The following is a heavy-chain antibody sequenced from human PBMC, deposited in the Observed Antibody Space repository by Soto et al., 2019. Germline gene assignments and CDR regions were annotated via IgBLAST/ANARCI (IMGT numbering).Heavy chain of an antibody. CDR2: IIPIFGTA. Sequence: SVKVSCKASGGTFSSYAISWVRQAPGQGLGWMGGIIPIFGTANYAQKFQGRVTITADESTSTAYMELSSLRSEDTAVYYCARDLSSIAARPPRYYYYGMDVWGQGTTVTVSS. J-gene: IGHJ6*02. CDR3: ARDLSSIAARPPRYYYYGMDV. D-gene: IGHD6-6*01. V-gene: IGHV1-69*13. CDR1: GGTFSSYA.